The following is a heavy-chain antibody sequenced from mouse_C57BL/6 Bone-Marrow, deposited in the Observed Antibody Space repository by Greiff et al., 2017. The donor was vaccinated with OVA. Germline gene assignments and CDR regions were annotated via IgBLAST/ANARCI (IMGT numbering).Heavy chain of an antibody. J-gene: IGHJ2*01. CDR2: IYPGDGDT. V-gene: IGHV1-82*01. CDR3: ARKDGLGRDYFDY. Sequence: VQLQQSGPELVKPGASVKISCKASGYAFSSSWMNWVKQRPGKGLEWIGRIYPGDGDTKYNGKFKGKATLTADKSSSTAYMQLSSLTSEDSAVYFCARKDGLGRDYFDYWGQGTTLTVSS. D-gene: IGHD4-1*01. CDR1: GYAFSSSW.